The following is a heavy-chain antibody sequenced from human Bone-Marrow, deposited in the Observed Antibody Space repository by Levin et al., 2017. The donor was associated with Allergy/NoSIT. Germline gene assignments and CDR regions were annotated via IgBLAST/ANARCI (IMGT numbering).Heavy chain of an antibody. CDR1: GGSISSGGYY. D-gene: IGHD6-6*01. V-gene: IGHV4-31*03. J-gene: IGHJ4*02. CDR2: IYYSGST. CDR3: ARRTLFEYSSSSGLAPSRTVFDY. Sequence: SETLSLTCTVSGGSISSGGYYWSWIRQHPGKGLEWIGYIYYSGSTYYNPSLKSRVTISVDTSKNQFSLKLSSVTAADTAVYYCARRTLFEYSSSSGLAPSRTVFDYWGQGTLVTVSS.